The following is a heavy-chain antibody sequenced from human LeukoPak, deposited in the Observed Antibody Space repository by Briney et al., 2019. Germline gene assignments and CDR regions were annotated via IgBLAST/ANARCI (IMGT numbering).Heavy chain of an antibody. CDR1: GFTVSSNY. V-gene: IGHV3-53*01. J-gene: IGHJ4*02. CDR2: IYSGGAT. Sequence: PGGSLRLSCAASGFTVSSNYMSWVCQAPGKGLEWVSVIYSGGATAYADSVKGRFTISRDTSKNTLYLQMNSLRAEDTAVYYCAREGGDSMVQGVIADWGQGTLVTVSS. CDR3: AREGGDSMVQGVIAD. D-gene: IGHD3-10*01.